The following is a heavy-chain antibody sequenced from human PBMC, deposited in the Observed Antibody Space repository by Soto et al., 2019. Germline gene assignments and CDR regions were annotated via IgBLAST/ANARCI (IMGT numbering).Heavy chain of an antibody. J-gene: IGHJ4*02. CDR2: ISGSGGST. V-gene: IGHV3-23*01. CDR1: GFTFSSYA. Sequence: GGSLRLSCAASGFTFSSYATSWVRQAPGKGLEWVSAISGSGGSTYYADSVKGRFTISRDNSKNTLYLQMNSLRAEDTAVYYCAKGRVTLYSSSWYDYWGQGTLVTVSS. CDR3: AKGRVTLYSSSWYDY. D-gene: IGHD6-13*01.